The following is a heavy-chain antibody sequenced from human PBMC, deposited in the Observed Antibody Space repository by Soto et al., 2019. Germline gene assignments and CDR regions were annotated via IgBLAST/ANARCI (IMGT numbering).Heavy chain of an antibody. CDR3: ARDGGNLWGYFDH. Sequence: QVQLVQSGAEVKKPGASVKVSCQTSGYTFMNHYIHWMRQAPGQGLEWMGIMKPDGKSINYAQKFEGRVTMTTDTSTGTVFMELTSLTFEDTAVYYCARDGGNLWGYFDHWGQGTLVTVSS. D-gene: IGHD1-26*01. V-gene: IGHV1-46*01. J-gene: IGHJ4*02. CDR1: GYTFMNHY. CDR2: MKPDGKSI.